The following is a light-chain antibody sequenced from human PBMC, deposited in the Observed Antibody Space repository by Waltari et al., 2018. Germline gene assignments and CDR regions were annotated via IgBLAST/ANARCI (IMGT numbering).Light chain of an antibody. CDR1: SRYGGGYEH. J-gene: IGLJ1*01. V-gene: IGLV2-11*01. CDR3: CSYAGSYTEV. Sequence: SALAQPPPVSGSPWPFVTIPCTGTSRYGGGYEHFLWYPPQVAKAPKPSIFVVTERPSGVPDRFSGSKAGNTASLTISALQREDEADYYCCSYAGSYTEVFGTGTTVTVL. CDR2: VVT.